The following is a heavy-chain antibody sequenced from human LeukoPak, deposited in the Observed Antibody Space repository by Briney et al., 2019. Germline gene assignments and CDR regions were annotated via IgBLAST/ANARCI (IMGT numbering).Heavy chain of an antibody. D-gene: IGHD5-24*01. J-gene: IGHJ4*02. CDR3: VRDRGWLQFDY. Sequence: PGGSLRLSCGASGFTFSTYWMSWVRQAPGKGLEWVANIKEDGTDKYYVDSVKGQFTISRDNAKNSLYLQMSSLRAEDTAVYYCVRDRGWLQFDYWGQGTLATVSS. CDR1: GFTFSTYW. V-gene: IGHV3-7*01. CDR2: IKEDGTDK.